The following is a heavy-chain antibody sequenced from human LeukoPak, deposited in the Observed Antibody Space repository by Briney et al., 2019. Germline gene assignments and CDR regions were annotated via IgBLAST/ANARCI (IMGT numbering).Heavy chain of an antibody. D-gene: IGHD3-16*02. CDR2: ISAYNGNT. Sequence: ASVKVSCKASGYTFTSYGFSWVRQAPGQGLEWMGWISAYNGNTNYVQKLQGRVTMTTDTSTSTAYMELRSLRSDDTAVYYCARGLIDPKYYYYYYMDVWGKGTTVTVSS. V-gene: IGHV1-18*01. CDR3: ARGLIDPKYYYYYYMDV. J-gene: IGHJ6*03. CDR1: GYTFTSYG.